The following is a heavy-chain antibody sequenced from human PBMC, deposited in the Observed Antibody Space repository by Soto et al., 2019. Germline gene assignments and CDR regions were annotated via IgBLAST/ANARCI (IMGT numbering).Heavy chain of an antibody. CDR2: IFSNDEE. Sequence: QVTLKASGPVLVKPTETLTLTCTVSGFSLSNARMGVSWIRQPPGKALEWLAHIFSNDEESYNTSLKSRLTISKDTSKSQVVLTMTNMDPVDTGTYYCAGLRFSGGWSVDYWGQGTLVTVSS. V-gene: IGHV2-26*01. J-gene: IGHJ4*02. D-gene: IGHD6-19*01. CDR1: GFSLSNARMG. CDR3: AGLRFSGGWSVDY.